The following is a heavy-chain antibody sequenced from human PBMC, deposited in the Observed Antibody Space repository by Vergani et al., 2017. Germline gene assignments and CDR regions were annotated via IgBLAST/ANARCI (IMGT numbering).Heavy chain of an antibody. J-gene: IGHJ3*02. V-gene: IGHV1-58*02. CDR2: IVVGSGNT. CDR3: ATVIVATNPYAFDI. Sequence: QMQLVQSGPEVKKPGTSVKFSCKASGFTFTSSAMQWVRQARGQRLEWIGWIVVGSGNTNYAQKFQERVTITRDMSTSTAYMELSSLRSEDTAVYYCATVIVATNPYAFDIWGQGTMVTVSS. CDR1: GFTFTSSA. D-gene: IGHD5-12*01.